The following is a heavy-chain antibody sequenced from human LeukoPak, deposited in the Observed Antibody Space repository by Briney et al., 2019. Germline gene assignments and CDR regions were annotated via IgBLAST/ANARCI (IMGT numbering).Heavy chain of an antibody. CDR3: AKRRFPENKIGY. V-gene: IGHV3-23*01. D-gene: IGHD1/OR15-1a*01. CDR1: RFTFSSYA. CDR2: ISGSGGST. J-gene: IGHJ4*02. Sequence: GGSLRLSCAASRFTFSSYAMSWVRQAPGKGLEWVSAISGSGGSTYYADSVKGRFTISRDNSKNTLYLQMNSLRAEDTAVYYCAKRRFPENKIGYWGQGTLVTVSS.